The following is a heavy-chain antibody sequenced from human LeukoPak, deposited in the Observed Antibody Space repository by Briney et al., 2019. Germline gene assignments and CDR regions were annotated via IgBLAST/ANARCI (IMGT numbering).Heavy chain of an antibody. CDR1: GFTFSSYA. D-gene: IGHD4-17*01. V-gene: IGHV3-30*03. CDR3: VRGDYGDYTLFDY. J-gene: IGHJ4*02. Sequence: PGGSLRLSCAASGFTFSSYAIHWVRQAPGKGLEWVAVISYDGSYRNYADSVKGRFTISRDNSKNTLYLQMNSLRAEDTAVYYCVRGDYGDYTLFDYWGQGTLVTVSS. CDR2: ISYDGSYR.